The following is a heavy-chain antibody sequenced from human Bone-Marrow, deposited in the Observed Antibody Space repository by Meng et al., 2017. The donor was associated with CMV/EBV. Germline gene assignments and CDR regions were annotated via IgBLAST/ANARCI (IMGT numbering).Heavy chain of an antibody. D-gene: IGHD2-2*01. CDR3: ARGGVRGFVVVPDYGMDV. CDR2: INPNSGGT. Sequence: ASVKVSCKASGYTFSDYYMHWVRQAPGQGLEWMGWINPNSGGTNYAQKFQGRVTMTRDTSISTAYMELSRLRSDDTAVYYCARGGVRGFVVVPDYGMDVWGQGTTVTVSS. CDR1: GYTFSDYY. V-gene: IGHV1-2*02. J-gene: IGHJ6*02.